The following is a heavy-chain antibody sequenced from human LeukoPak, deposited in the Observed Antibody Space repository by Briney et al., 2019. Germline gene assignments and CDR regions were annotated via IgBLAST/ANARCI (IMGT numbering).Heavy chain of an antibody. V-gene: IGHV3-33*01. CDR1: GFTFSSYG. J-gene: IGHJ4*02. CDR2: IWYDGSNK. D-gene: IGHD2-2*02. CDR3: ARWACSSNSCYNDY. Sequence: GGSLRLSCAASGFTFSSYGMHWVRQAPGKGLEWVAVIWYDGSNKYYADSVKGRFTISRDNSKNTLYLQMNSLRAEDTAVYYCARWACSSNSCYNDYWGQGTLVTVSS.